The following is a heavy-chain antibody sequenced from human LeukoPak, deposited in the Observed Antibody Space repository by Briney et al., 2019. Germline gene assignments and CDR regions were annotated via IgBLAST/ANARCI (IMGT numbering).Heavy chain of an antibody. V-gene: IGHV4-59*01. J-gene: IGHJ4*02. CDR2: MYYSGST. CDR3: ATLDTAMVPGAFDY. D-gene: IGHD5-18*01. Sequence: PSDTLSLTCTVSGGSISSYYWSWIRQPPGKGLEWIGYMYYSGSTNYNPSLKGRVTISVDTSKNQFSLKLSSVTAADTAVYYCATLDTAMVPGAFDYWGQGTLVTVSS. CDR1: GGSISSYY.